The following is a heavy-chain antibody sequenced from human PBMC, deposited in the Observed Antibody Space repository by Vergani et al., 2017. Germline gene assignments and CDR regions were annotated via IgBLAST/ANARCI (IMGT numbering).Heavy chain of an antibody. CDR1: GFTFSDYY. CDR2: ITSSGSTI. CDR3: ARDAIVVVPAAPNWFDP. D-gene: IGHD2-2*01. Sequence: QVQLVESGGGLVKPGGSLRLSCAASGFTFSDYYMSWIRQAPGKGLEWVSYITSSGSTIYYADSVKGRFTISRDNAKTSLYLQMNSLRAEDTAVYYCARDAIVVVPAAPNWFDPWSQGTLVTVSS. V-gene: IGHV3-11*01. J-gene: IGHJ5*02.